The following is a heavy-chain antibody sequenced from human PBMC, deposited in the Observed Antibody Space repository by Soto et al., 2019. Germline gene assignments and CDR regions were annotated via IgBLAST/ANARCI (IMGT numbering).Heavy chain of an antibody. D-gene: IGHD3-10*01. V-gene: IGHV3-48*01. J-gene: IGHJ4*02. CDR1: GFTFSSYS. CDR3: AKDSCCDYGSGSSDFEF. CDR2: ISSSSSTI. Sequence: GGSLRLSCAASGFTFSSYSMNWVRQAPGKGLEWVSYISSSSSTIYYADSVKGRFTISRDNAKNSLYLQMNSLRAEDTAVYYCAKDSCCDYGSGSSDFEFWGQGTLVTVSS.